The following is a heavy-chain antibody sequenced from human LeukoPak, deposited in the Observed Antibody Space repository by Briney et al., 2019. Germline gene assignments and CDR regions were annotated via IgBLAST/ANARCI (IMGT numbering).Heavy chain of an antibody. D-gene: IGHD6-19*01. CDR3: ARGPDSSGWSYWFDP. V-gene: IGHV1-69*04. CDR2: IIPILGIA. J-gene: IGHJ5*02. Sequence: SVKVSCKASGGTFSSYAISWVRQAPGQGLEWMGRIIPILGIANYAQKFQGRVTITADKSTSTAYMELRSLRSDDTAVYYCARGPDSSGWSYWFDPWGQGTLVTVSS. CDR1: GGTFSSYA.